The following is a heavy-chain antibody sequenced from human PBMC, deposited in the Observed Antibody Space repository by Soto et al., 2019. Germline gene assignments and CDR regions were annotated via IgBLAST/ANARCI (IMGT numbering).Heavy chain of an antibody. V-gene: IGHV3-21*01. CDR3: ARFGYTTEAH. CDR1: GFTFSSYT. Sequence: EVQLMESGGGLVKPVGSLRLSCAASGFTFSSYTMIWVRQAPGKGLEWVSSISSSSSYIYYADSVKGRFTISRDNAKNSLYLQMNSLRAEDTAVYYCARFGYTTEAHWGQGTLVTVSS. CDR2: ISSSSSYI. J-gene: IGHJ4*02. D-gene: IGHD5-12*01.